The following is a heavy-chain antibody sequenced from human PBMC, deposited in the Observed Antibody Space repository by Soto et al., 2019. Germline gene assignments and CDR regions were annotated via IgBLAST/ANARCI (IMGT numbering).Heavy chain of an antibody. D-gene: IGHD6-19*01. CDR2: INAGNGNT. CDR3: ARVSQDSSGWSVPGAFDI. Sequence: GASVKVSCKASGYTFTSYAMHWVRQAPGQRLQWMGWINAGNGNTKYSQKFQGRVTITRDTSASTAYMELSSLRSEDTAVYYCARVSQDSSGWSVPGAFDIWGQGTMVTVSS. J-gene: IGHJ3*02. V-gene: IGHV1-3*01. CDR1: GYTFTSYA.